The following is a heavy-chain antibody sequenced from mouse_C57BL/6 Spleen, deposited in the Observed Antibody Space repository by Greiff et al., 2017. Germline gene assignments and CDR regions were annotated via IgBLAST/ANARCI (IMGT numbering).Heavy chain of an antibody. CDR3: ARKVITTVVATDYYAMDY. V-gene: IGHV2-9-1*01. CDR2: IWTGGGT. D-gene: IGHD1-1*01. J-gene: IGHJ4*01. CDR1: GFSLTSYA. Sequence: QVQLKESGPGLVAPSQSLSITCTVSGFSLTSYAISWVRQPPGKGLEWLGVIWTGGGTNYNSALKSRLSISKDNSKSQVFLKMNSLQTDDTARYYCARKVITTVVATDYYAMDYWGQGTSVTVSS.